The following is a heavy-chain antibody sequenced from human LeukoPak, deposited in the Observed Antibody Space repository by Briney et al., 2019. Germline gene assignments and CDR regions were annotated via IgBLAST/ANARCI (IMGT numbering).Heavy chain of an antibody. D-gene: IGHD3-22*01. J-gene: IGHJ4*02. CDR3: ARGRNYYDSSGRITAD. Sequence: SETLSLTCTVSGGSITSGDYYWSWIRQTPGKGLEWIGYIYYSGSTYYNPSLKSRVTISVDTSKNQFSLKLSSVTAADTAVYYCARGRNYYDSSGRITADWGQGTLVTVSS. CDR1: GGSITSGDYY. V-gene: IGHV4-30-4*01. CDR2: IYYSGST.